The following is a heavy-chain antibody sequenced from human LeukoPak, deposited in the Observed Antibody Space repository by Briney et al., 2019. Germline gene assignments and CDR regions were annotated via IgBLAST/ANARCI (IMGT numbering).Heavy chain of an antibody. V-gene: IGHV3-30*18. J-gene: IGHJ4*02. CDR1: GFTFSSYG. D-gene: IGHD5-18*01. Sequence: GGSLRLSCAASGFTFSSYGMHWVRQAPGKGLEWVAVISYDGSNKYYADSVKGRFTISRDNSKNTLYLQMNSLRAEDTAVYYCAKDNPVLSYVKGEFDYWGQGTLVTVSS. CDR2: ISYDGSNK. CDR3: AKDNPVLSYVKGEFDY.